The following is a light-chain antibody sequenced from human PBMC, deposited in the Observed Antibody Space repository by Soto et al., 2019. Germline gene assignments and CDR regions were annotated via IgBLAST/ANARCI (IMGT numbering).Light chain of an antibody. Sequence: QSALTQPASVSGAPGQSITISCTATNSDVNYVSWHQQHPGKAPKLMIYGVINRSSGVSTRFSGSKSGNTASLTISGLQAEDEADYYCSSFTSSITYVFGTGTKVTVL. J-gene: IGLJ1*01. CDR3: SSFTSSITYV. CDR1: NSDVNY. V-gene: IGLV2-14*01. CDR2: GVI.